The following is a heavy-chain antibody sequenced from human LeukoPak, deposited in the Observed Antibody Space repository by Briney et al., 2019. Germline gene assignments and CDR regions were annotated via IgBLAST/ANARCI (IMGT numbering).Heavy chain of an antibody. CDR2: ISAYNGNT. CDR3: ARAPGVLLWFGELSPTDY. J-gene: IGHJ4*02. Sequence: GASVKVSCKASGYTFTSYGISWVRQAPGQGLEWMGWISAYNGNTNYAQKLRGRATMTTDTSTSTAYMELRSLRSDDTAVYYCARAPGVLLWFGELSPTDYWGQGTLVTVSS. D-gene: IGHD3-10*01. CDR1: GYTFTSYG. V-gene: IGHV1-18*01.